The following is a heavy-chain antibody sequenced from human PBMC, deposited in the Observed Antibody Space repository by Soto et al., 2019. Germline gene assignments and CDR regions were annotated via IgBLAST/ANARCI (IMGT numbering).Heavy chain of an antibody. V-gene: IGHV1-69*01. Sequence: SVKGSFTAAGGSFSIYASIWGRQAPGQGLEWMGGIIPIFGTANYAQKFQGRVTITADESTSTAYMELSSLRSEDTAVYYCARDRRSDGSGSDPSAAVYYYYYYGMDVWGQGTTVNRSS. CDR3: ARDRRSDGSGSDPSAAVYYYYYYGMDV. CDR1: GGSFSIYA. CDR2: IIPIFGTA. J-gene: IGHJ6*02. D-gene: IGHD3-10*01.